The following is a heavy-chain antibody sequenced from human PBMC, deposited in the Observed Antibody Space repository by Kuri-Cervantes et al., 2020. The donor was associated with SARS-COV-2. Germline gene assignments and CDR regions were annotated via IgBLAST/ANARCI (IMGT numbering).Heavy chain of an antibody. CDR1: GGSISSGDYY. D-gene: IGHD6-6*01. V-gene: IGHV4-30-4*08. J-gene: IGHJ4*02. CDR2: IYYSGST. Sequence: SETLSLTRTVSGGSISSGDYYWSWIRQPPGKGLEWIGYIYYSGSTYYNPSLKSRVTISVDTSKNQFSLKLSSVTAADTAVYYCARSLQLVRFDYWGQGTLVTVSS. CDR3: ARSLQLVRFDY.